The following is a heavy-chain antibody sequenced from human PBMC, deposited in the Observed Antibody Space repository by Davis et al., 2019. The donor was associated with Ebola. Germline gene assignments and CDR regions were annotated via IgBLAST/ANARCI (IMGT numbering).Heavy chain of an antibody. D-gene: IGHD4-17*01. V-gene: IGHV1-8*02. CDR1: GYTFTGYY. CDR3: ARWDGDYLSIDY. Sequence: ASVKVSCKASGYTFTGYYMHWVRQATGQGLEWMGWMNPNSGNTGYAQKFQGRVTMTRNTSISTAYMELSSLRSEDTAVYYCARWDGDYLSIDYWGQGTLVTVSS. J-gene: IGHJ4*02. CDR2: MNPNSGNT.